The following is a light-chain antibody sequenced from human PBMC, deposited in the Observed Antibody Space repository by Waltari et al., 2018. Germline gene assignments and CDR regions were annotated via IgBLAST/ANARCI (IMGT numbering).Light chain of an antibody. V-gene: IGKV3-15*01. CDR3: QQYDNWPPLT. Sequence: GEGATLSCRASQTVSNNLAWYQQKPGQAPRLLIYGASTRATGIPARFSGSGSGTDFTLTISSLQSEDFAVYYCQQYDNWPPLTFGGGTKVEIK. CDR1: QTVSNN. CDR2: GAS. J-gene: IGKJ4*01.